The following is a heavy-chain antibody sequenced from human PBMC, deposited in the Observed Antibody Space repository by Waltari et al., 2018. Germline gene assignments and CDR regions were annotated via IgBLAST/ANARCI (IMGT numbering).Heavy chain of an antibody. V-gene: IGHV1-2*06. CDR2: INPNSGGT. J-gene: IGHJ1*01. CDR1: ASTFTAYY. CDR3: ARVESSGRGPPEYFQH. Sequence: QVQLVQSVAEVRKPGASVQVSCKASASTFTAYYMRGVRQAPGQGLEWMGRINPNSGGTNYAKKFQGRATMTRDTTTSTAYMELSRLRSDDTAVYYCARVESSGRGPPEYFQHWGQGTLVTVSS. D-gene: IGHD6-19*01.